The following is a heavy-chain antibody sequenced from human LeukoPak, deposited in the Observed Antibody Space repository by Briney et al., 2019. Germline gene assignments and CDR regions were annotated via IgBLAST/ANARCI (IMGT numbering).Heavy chain of an antibody. CDR1: GYSFTSYW. J-gene: IGHJ6*02. CDR2: IYPGDSDT. V-gene: IGHV5-51*01. D-gene: IGHD6-19*01. Sequence: GESLKISCKGSGYSFTSYWIGWVRQMPGKGLEWMGIIYPGDSDTRYSPSFQGQVTFSADKSISTAYLQWSSLKASDTAMYYCAREGSSSGANYYGMDVWGQGTTVTVSS. CDR3: AREGSSSGANYYGMDV.